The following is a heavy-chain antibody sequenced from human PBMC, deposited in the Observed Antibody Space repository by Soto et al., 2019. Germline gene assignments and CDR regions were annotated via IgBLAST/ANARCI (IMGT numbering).Heavy chain of an antibody. CDR2: MYQSGST. Sequence: KLPETLSLTCVVSGGSVSSGGYSWNWIRQPPGKGLEWIGYMYQSGSTYYNPSLNSRVTISVDRSENQFSLKLTSVTAADTAVYYCAKGAAANLGYYALDVWGQGTTVTVS. CDR3: AKGAAANLGYYALDV. V-gene: IGHV4-30-2*01. D-gene: IGHD6-25*01. CDR1: GGSVSSGGYS. J-gene: IGHJ6*02.